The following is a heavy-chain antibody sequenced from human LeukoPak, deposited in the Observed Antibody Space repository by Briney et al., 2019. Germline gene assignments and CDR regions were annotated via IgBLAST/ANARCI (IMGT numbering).Heavy chain of an antibody. J-gene: IGHJ4*02. D-gene: IGHD3-3*01. Sequence: GGSLRLSCAASGFTFSSYDMHWVRQAPGKGVEWVAFIRYDGSNKYYADSVKGRFTISRDNSKNTLYLQMNSLKAEDTAVCYCASDFWSGYYTPMGVNYWGQGTLVTVSS. CDR1: GFTFSSYD. CDR3: ASDFWSGYYTPMGVNY. CDR2: IRYDGSNK. V-gene: IGHV3-30*02.